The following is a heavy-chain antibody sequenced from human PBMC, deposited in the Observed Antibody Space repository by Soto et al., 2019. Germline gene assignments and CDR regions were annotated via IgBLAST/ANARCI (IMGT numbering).Heavy chain of an antibody. V-gene: IGHV4-39*02. Sequence: SETLSLTCTVSGGSISSSSYYWGWIRQPPGKGLEWIGSIYYSGYTYYNPSLKSRVTISVDTSKNQISLQLRSATAADAAVYYCARDLKEYCSDGKCNWFDPWGQGTLVTVSS. CDR1: GGSISSSSYY. CDR3: ARDLKEYCSDGKCNWFDP. CDR2: IYYSGYT. J-gene: IGHJ5*02. D-gene: IGHD2-15*01.